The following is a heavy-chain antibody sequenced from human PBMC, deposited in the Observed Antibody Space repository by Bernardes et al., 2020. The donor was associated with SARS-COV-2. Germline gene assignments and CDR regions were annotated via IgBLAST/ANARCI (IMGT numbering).Heavy chain of an antibody. J-gene: IGHJ4*02. CDR2: ISAYNDNT. CDR3: AREDIGYCSGGTCQPFDY. CDR1: GYTFTSYG. D-gene: IGHD2-15*01. V-gene: IGHV1-18*01. Sequence: ASVEVSCKASGYTFTSYGITWVRQAPGQGLEWMGWISAYNDNTNYAQNLQGRVTMTTDTSTSTAYMELRSLRYDDTAVYYCAREDIGYCSGGTCQPFDYWGQGTLVTVSS.